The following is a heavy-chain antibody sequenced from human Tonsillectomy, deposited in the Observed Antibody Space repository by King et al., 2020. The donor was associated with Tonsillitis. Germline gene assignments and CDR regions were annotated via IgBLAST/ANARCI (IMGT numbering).Heavy chain of an antibody. CDR2: SYYSGST. V-gene: IGHV4-39*01. D-gene: IGHD3-10*01. Sequence: QLQDSGPGLVKPSETLSLTCTVSGGSISSSSYYWGWIRQPPGKGLEWIGSSYYSGSTYYNPSLKSRVTISVDTSKNQFSLKLSSVTAADTAVYYGARHPGYYYGSGGEYYFDYWGQGTLVTVSS. J-gene: IGHJ4*02. CDR1: GGSISSSSYY. CDR3: ARHPGYYYGSGGEYYFDY.